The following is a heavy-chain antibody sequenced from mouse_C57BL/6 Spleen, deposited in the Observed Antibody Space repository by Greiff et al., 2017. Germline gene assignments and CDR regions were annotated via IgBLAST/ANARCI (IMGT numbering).Heavy chain of an antibody. CDR3: AYGPWFAY. CDR2: IDPETGGT. V-gene: IGHV1-15*01. D-gene: IGHD6-5*01. Sequence: LKESGAELVRPGASVTLSCKASGYTFTDYDMHWVKQTPVHGLEWIGAIDPETGGTAYNQKFKGKAILTADKSSSTAYMEVRSLTSEDAAVYYCAYGPWFAYWGQGTLVTVSA. J-gene: IGHJ3*01. CDR1: GYTFTDYD.